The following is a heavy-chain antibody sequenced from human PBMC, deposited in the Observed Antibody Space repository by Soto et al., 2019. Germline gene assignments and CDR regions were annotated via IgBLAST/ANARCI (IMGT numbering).Heavy chain of an antibody. Sequence: GGSLRLSCAASGFTFSSYAMHWVRQAPGKGLEWVAVISYDGSNKYYADSVKGRFTISRDNSKNTLYLQMNSLRAEDTAVYYCARDRRGYYDSSGYPGTYWGQGTLVTVSS. D-gene: IGHD3-22*01. CDR3: ARDRRGYYDSSGYPGTY. J-gene: IGHJ4*02. V-gene: IGHV3-30-3*01. CDR2: ISYDGSNK. CDR1: GFTFSSYA.